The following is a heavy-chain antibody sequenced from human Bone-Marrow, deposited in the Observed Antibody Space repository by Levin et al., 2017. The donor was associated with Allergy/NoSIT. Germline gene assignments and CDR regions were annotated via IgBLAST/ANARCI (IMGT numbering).Heavy chain of an antibody. D-gene: IGHD2-21*02. Sequence: SETLSLTCTVSGGSISSYYWSWIRQPPGKGLEWIGYIYYSGSTNYNPSLKSRVTISVDTSKNQFSLKLSSVTAADTAVYYCAGLGAYCGGDCSVPGFDYWGQGTLVTVSS. CDR1: GGSISSYY. J-gene: IGHJ4*02. V-gene: IGHV4-59*08. CDR2: IYYSGST. CDR3: AGLGAYCGGDCSVPGFDY.